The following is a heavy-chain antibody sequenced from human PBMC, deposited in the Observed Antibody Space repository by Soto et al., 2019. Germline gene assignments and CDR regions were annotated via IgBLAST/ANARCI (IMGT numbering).Heavy chain of an antibody. Sequence: ASVRVYCRASGYTFTSYGISWVRQTPGQGLEWMGWISAYNGNTNYAQKLQGRVTMTTDTSTSTAYMELRSLRSDDTAVYYCARDWTYYYDSSGYPIKGWFDPWGQGTLVTVSS. V-gene: IGHV1-18*01. CDR3: ARDWTYYYDSSGYPIKGWFDP. D-gene: IGHD3-22*01. CDR1: GYTFTSYG. J-gene: IGHJ5*02. CDR2: ISAYNGNT.